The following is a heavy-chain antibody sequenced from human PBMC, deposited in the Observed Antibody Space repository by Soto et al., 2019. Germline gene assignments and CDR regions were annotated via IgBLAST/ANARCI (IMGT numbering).Heavy chain of an antibody. Sequence: ASVKVSCKASGGTFSSYSISWVLQAPGQGLEWMGGIIPIFGTANYAQKFQGRVTITADESTSTAYMELSSLRSEDTAVYYCANNPLGAPGAFDIWGQGTMVTVSS. CDR1: GGTFSSYS. V-gene: IGHV1-69*13. CDR2: IIPIFGTA. D-gene: IGHD3-16*01. J-gene: IGHJ3*02. CDR3: ANNPLGAPGAFDI.